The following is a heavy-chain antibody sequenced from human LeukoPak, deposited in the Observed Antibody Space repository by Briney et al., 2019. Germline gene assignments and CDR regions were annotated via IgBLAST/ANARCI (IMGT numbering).Heavy chain of an antibody. Sequence: PGASVKASCKASGYTFTGYYMHWVRQAPGQGLEWMGWINPNSGGTNYAQKFQSRVTMTRDTSISTAYMELSRLRSDDTAVYYCARARVGATTKDYWGQGTLVTVSS. CDR2: INPNSGGT. V-gene: IGHV1-2*02. CDR1: GYTFTGYY. D-gene: IGHD1-26*01. CDR3: ARARVGATTKDY. J-gene: IGHJ4*02.